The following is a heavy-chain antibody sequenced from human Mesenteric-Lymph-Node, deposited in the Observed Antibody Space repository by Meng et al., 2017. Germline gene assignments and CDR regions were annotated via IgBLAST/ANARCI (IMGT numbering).Heavy chain of an antibody. CDR1: GDSITNHNW. V-gene: IGHV4-4*02. Sequence: QGQLRESGPALVKPSETLSLTCAVSGDSITNHNWWAWVRQPPGKGLEWIGEIPHRGSSAYNPSLKSRVSMSIDKSKNQFSLKLSSVTAADTAVYYCARDRGGLGAFDYWGQGTLVTVSS. D-gene: IGHD5-12*01. CDR2: IPHRGSS. CDR3: ARDRGGLGAFDY. J-gene: IGHJ4*02.